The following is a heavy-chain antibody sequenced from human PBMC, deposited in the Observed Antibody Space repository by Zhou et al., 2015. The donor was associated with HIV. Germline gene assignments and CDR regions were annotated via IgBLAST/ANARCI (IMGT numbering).Heavy chain of an antibody. Sequence: QVQLVQSGAEVKKPGSSVKVSCKASGGTFSSYAISWVRQAPGQGLEWMGGIIPIFGTANYAQKFQGRVTITADESTSTAYMELSSLRSEDTAVYYCAGPRGPLLLWFGESRWAFDIVGPRDKWSPSLQ. D-gene: IGHD3-10*01. J-gene: IGHJ3*02. V-gene: IGHV1-69*01. CDR3: AGPRGPLLLWFGESRWAFDI. CDR2: IIPIFGTA. CDR1: GGTFSSYA.